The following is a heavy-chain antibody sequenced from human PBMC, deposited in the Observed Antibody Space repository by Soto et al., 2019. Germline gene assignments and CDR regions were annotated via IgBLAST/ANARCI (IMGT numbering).Heavy chain of an antibody. CDR2: IRGFSPYT. CDR1: GFTFRTYT. Sequence: GGSLILSCISSGFTFRTYTMNWVRQAPGKGLEWVSGIRGFSPYTFYAESVRGRFTISRDNAKNSLFLQMDSLRAEDTAVYYCARDRGYDAHDYYYNAMDVWGQGTTVTVSS. D-gene: IGHD3-10*01. V-gene: IGHV3-21*01. CDR3: ARDRGYDAHDYYYNAMDV. J-gene: IGHJ6*02.